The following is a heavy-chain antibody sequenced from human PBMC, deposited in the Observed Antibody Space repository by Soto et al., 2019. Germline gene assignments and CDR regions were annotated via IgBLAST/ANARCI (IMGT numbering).Heavy chain of an antibody. CDR1: GFTVSNKY. Sequence: EVQLVNSGGGLVQPGGSLRLSCAASGFTVSNKYMSWVRQAPGKGLEWVSVIYRGGSTYYADSVKDRFTISRDNSENTLYLQMSGLRAEDTAVYYGARARFGGLGAIFADYWGQGTLVTVSS. CDR3: ARARFGGLGAIFADY. J-gene: IGHJ4*02. D-gene: IGHD3-3*01. V-gene: IGHV3-66*01. CDR2: IYRGGST.